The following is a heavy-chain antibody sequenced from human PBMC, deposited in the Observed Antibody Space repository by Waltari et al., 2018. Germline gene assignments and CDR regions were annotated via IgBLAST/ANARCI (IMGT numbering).Heavy chain of an antibody. V-gene: IGHV1-2*02. J-gene: IGHJ5*02. CDR1: GYTFTGYY. CDR3: ARDRGGDLGVVTNNWLDP. D-gene: IGHD3-3*01. Sequence: QVHLVQSGAEVKKPGASVKVSCKASGYTFTGYYMHWVRQAPGQGLEWMGVINPYSGYTNHPQSFEGRVTMTRDTAITTVYMELRRLTSDDTAVYYCARDRGGDLGVVTNNWLDPWGQGTLVTVSS. CDR2: INPYSGYT.